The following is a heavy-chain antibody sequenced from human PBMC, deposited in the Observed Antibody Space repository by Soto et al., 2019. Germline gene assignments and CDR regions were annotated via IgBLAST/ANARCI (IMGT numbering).Heavy chain of an antibody. CDR2: IYPGDSDT. J-gene: IGHJ4*02. CDR3: ARAGYCSSTSCYFDY. V-gene: IGHV5-51*01. D-gene: IGHD2-2*03. Sequence: GESLKISCKGSGYSFTSYWIGWVRQMPGKALEWMGIIYPGDSDTRYSPSFQGQVTISADKSISTAYLQWSSLKASDTAMYYCARAGYCSSTSCYFDYWGQGPLVTVSS. CDR1: GYSFTSYW.